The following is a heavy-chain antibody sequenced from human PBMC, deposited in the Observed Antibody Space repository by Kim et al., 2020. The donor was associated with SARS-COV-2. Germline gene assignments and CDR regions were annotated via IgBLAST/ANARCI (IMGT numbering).Heavy chain of an antibody. Sequence: GGSLRLSCAASGSTLNNYAMSWLRQAPGKGLEWVSVISGSGDSTHYADSVKGRFTISRDNSRNTLYLEMNSLRAEDSAVYYCAKRYSSSWYTDSFVIWG. J-gene: IGHJ3*02. V-gene: IGHV3-23*01. CDR2: ISGSGDST. CDR3: AKRYSSSWYTDSFVI. D-gene: IGHD6-13*01. CDR1: GSTLNNYA.